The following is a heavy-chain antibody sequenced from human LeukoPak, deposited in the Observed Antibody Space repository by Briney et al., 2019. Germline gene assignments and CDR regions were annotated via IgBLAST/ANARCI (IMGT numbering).Heavy chain of an antibody. CDR3: ATEEAGSFPAFDC. D-gene: IGHD1-26*01. CDR2: LDPEDGEI. CDR1: GSTLTELS. J-gene: IGHJ4*02. V-gene: IGHV1-24*01. Sequence: ASVKVSCKVSGSTLTELSIHWVRQAPGKGLEWMGGLDPEDGEILYAQRFQGRVIMTEDKSTDTAYMELSSLTSDDTAVYFYATEEAGSFPAFDCWGQGTRLTVSS.